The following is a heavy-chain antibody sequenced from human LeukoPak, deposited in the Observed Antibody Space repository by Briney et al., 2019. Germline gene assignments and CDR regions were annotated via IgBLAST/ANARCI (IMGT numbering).Heavy chain of an antibody. CDR2: ISDDGKNK. J-gene: IGHJ5*02. CDR3: AKGRGYCSSTSCYEGDWFDP. V-gene: IGHV3-30*18. D-gene: IGHD2-2*01. CDR1: GFTFSSYG. Sequence: PGGSLRLSRAASGFTFSSYGMHWVRQAPGKGLEWVAVISDDGKNKFYSDSVKGRFTISRDNSKNTLYLQMNSLRGDDTAIYYCAKGRGYCSSTSCYEGDWFDPWGQGTLVTVSS.